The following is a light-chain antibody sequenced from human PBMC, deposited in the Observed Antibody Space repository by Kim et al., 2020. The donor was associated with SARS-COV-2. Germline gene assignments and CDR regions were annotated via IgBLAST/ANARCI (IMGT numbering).Light chain of an antibody. V-gene: IGLV3-1*01. CDR3: QAWDSSFVV. CDR2: QDS. CDR1: KLGDKY. Sequence: VSPGQTASITCSGDKLGDKYACWYQQKPGQFPVLVIYQDSKRPSGIPERFSGSNSGNTATLTISGTQAMDEADYYCQAWDSSFVVFGGGTKLTVL. J-gene: IGLJ2*01.